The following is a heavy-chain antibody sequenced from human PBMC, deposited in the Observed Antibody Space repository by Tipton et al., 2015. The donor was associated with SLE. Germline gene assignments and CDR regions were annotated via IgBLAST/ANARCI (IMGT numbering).Heavy chain of an antibody. Sequence: TLSLTCTVSGGSISSSSYYWGWIRQPPGKGLEWIGSIYYSGSTYYNPSLKSRATISVDTSKNQFSLKLSSVTAADTAVYYCARAIAAAAVDYWGQGPLVPVSS. CDR2: IYYSGST. D-gene: IGHD6-13*01. CDR3: ARAIAAAAVDY. V-gene: IGHV4-39*07. CDR1: GGSISSSSYY. J-gene: IGHJ4*02.